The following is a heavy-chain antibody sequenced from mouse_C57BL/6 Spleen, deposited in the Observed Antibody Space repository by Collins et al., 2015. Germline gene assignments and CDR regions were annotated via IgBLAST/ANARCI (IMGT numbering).Heavy chain of an antibody. Sequence: QVTLKESGPGILQPSQTLSLTCSFSGFSLSTSGMGVSWIRQPSGKGLEWLAHIYWDDDKRYNPSLKSRLTISKDTSRNQVFLKITSVDTADTATYYCARSGTYYGNSFDYWGQGTTLTVSS. V-gene: IGHV8-12*01. D-gene: IGHD2-10*01. CDR2: IYWDDDK. CDR1: GFSLSTSGMG. J-gene: IGHJ2*01. CDR3: ARSGTYYGNSFDY.